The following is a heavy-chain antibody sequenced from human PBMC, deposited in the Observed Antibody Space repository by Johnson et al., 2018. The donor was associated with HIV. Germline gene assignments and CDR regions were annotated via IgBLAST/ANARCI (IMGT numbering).Heavy chain of an antibody. D-gene: IGHD6-6*01. CDR1: GFTFDDYG. CDR2: INWNGGSI. Sequence: VQLVESGGGVVRPGGSLRLSCAASGFTFDDYGMSWVRQAPGKGLEWVSGINWNGGSIAYGDSVKGRFTISRDNAKNSLYLQMNSLRAEDTALYFCARDGRGEQLVDQGDAFDIWGQGTMVTVSS. CDR3: ARDGRGEQLVDQGDAFDI. V-gene: IGHV3-20*04. J-gene: IGHJ3*02.